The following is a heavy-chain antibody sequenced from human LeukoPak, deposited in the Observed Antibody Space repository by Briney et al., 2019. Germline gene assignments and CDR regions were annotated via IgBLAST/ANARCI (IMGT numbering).Heavy chain of an antibody. CDR3: ARALRYFDWPDDY. D-gene: IGHD3-9*01. Sequence: ASVKVSCKASGYTFTGYYMHWVRQAPGQGLEWMGWINPNSGGTNYAQKFQGRVTMTRNTSISTAYMELSSLRSEDTAVYYCARALRYFDWPDDYWGQGTLVTVSS. V-gene: IGHV1-2*02. J-gene: IGHJ4*02. CDR2: INPNSGGT. CDR1: GYTFTGYY.